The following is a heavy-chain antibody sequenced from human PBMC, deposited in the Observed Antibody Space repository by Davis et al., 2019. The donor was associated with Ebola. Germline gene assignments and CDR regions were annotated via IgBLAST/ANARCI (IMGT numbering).Heavy chain of an antibody. CDR3: ARDRASRYGEFDY. Sequence: ASSVKVSCKASGYTFTSYGISWVRQAPGQRLEWIGGLIPVFATTNYAQKFQGRVTITADESTSTAYMELSSLRSEDTAVYYCARDRASRYGEFDYWGQGTLVTVSS. CDR1: GYTFTSYG. CDR2: LIPVFATT. J-gene: IGHJ4*02. V-gene: IGHV1-69*13. D-gene: IGHD4-17*01.